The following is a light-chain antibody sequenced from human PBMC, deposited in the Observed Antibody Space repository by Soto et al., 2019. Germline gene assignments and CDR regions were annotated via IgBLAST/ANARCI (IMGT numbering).Light chain of an antibody. CDR3: QQSYGTTMYT. CDR1: QSISTY. V-gene: IGKV1-39*01. CDR2: AAS. J-gene: IGKJ2*01. Sequence: DIQMTQSPSSLSASVGDRVTITCRASQSISTYLNWYQQKPGKAPKFLIYAASSLQSGVPSRFSGSGSGTDFTLTISSLQAEDIATYYCQQSYGTTMYTFGQGTKLEIK.